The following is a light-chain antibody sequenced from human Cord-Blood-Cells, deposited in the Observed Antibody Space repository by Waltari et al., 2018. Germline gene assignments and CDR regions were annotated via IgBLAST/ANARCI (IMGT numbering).Light chain of an antibody. CDR2: GAS. CDR3: QQYNNWPLT. V-gene: IGKV3D-15*01. CDR1: QSVSRD. Sequence: EIVMTQSPATLSVSPGERATISCRASQSVSRDLAWYQQKPGKAPRLLIYGASTRATGIPARFSGSGSGTEFTLTLSSLQSEDFAVYYCQQYNNWPLTFGGGTKVEIK. J-gene: IGKJ4*01.